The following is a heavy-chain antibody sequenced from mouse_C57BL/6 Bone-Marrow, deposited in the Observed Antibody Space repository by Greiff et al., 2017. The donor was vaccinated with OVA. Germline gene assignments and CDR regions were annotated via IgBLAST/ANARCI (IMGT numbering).Heavy chain of an antibody. Sequence: EVQGVESGEGLVKPGGSLKLSCAASGFTFSSYAMSWVRQTPEKRLEWVAYISSDGDYIYYADTVKGRFTIPRDNARNTLYLQMSSLKSEDTAMYYCTRLLDAMDYWGQGTSVTVSS. CDR2: ISSDGDYI. V-gene: IGHV5-9-1*02. J-gene: IGHJ4*01. CDR3: TRLLDAMDY. CDR1: GFTFSSYA. D-gene: IGHD2-1*01.